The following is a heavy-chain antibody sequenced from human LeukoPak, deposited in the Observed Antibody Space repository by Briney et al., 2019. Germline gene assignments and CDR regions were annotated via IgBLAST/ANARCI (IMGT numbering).Heavy chain of an antibody. CDR2: IYYSGST. J-gene: IGHJ6*03. V-gene: IGHV4-39*07. D-gene: IGHD2-2*01. CDR3: ARDKYQLLLGYYYYYMDV. Sequence: SETLSLTCTVSGGSISSSSYYWGWIRQPPGKGLEWIGSIYYSGSTYYNPSLKSRVTISVDTSKNQFSLKLSSVTAADTAVYYCARDKYQLLLGYYYYYMDVWGKGTTATVSS. CDR1: GGSISSSSYY.